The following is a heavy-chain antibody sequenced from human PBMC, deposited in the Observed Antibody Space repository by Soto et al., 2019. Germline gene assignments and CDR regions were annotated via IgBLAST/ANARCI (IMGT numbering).Heavy chain of an antibody. V-gene: IGHV1-46*01. Sequence: QVQLVQSGAEVKRPGASVKVSCKASGYTFTTYYMHWVRQAPGQGLECLGIINPNGGSTTYAQKFQGRVTMTRDTSTSTVYLELSSLRSEDTAVYQCARAGYCSGGTCFHGNCDYWGQGTLVTVSA. CDR3: ARAGYCSGGTCFHGNCDY. CDR2: INPNGGST. J-gene: IGHJ4*02. D-gene: IGHD2-15*01. CDR1: GYTFTTYY.